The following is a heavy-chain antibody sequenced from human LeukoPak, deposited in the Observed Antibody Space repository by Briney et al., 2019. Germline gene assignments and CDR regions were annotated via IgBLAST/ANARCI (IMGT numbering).Heavy chain of an antibody. Sequence: PGGSLRVSCAASGFTFSSYWMHWVRQAPGKGLGWVSRINSDGSSTYYADSVKGRFTISRDNAKNTLYLQMNSLRAEYTAVYYCARGQGVTYLGGGFYAGCFQQWGKGTWSPSPQ. V-gene: IGHV3-74*01. CDR1: GFTFSSYW. D-gene: IGHD2-21*02. CDR2: INSDGSST. J-gene: IGHJ1*01. CDR3: ARGQGVTYLGGGFYAGCFQQ.